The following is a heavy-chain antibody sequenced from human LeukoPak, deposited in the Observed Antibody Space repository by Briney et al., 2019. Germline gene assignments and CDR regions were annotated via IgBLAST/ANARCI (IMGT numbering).Heavy chain of an antibody. D-gene: IGHD4-11*01. CDR1: GGSISGGGYY. CDR2: IFYSGGT. Sequence: SETLSLTCTVSGGSISGGGYYWSWIRHHPGRGLEWIGYIFYSGGTFYNPSLKSRVAISVDTSKNQFSLRLSSVTAADTAVYYCARAPTGAGYNWFDPWGQGTLVTVSS. J-gene: IGHJ5*02. CDR3: ARAPTGAGYNWFDP. V-gene: IGHV4-31*03.